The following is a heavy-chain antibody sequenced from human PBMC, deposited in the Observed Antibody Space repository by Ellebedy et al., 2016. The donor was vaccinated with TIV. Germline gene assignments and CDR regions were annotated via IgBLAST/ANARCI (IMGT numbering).Heavy chain of an antibody. J-gene: IGHJ2*01. CDR2: IIPIFGTS. V-gene: IGHV1-69*13. CDR3: ATDSSRYNYWYFDL. CDR1: GGNLRGYA. Sequence: AASVKVSCKASGGNLRGYAFSWVRQAPGQGLEWMGMIIPIFGTSNYAQKFQGRVTITADDSTSTAYMELSSLRSEDTAMYYCATDSSRYNYWYFDLWGRGTLVTVSS. D-gene: IGHD3-22*01.